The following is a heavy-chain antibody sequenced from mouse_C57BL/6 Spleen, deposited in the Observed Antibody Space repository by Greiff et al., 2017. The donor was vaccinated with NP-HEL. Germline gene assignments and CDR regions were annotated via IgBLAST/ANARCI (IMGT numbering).Heavy chain of an antibody. V-gene: IGHV14-4*01. CDR2: IDPENGDT. D-gene: IGHD1-1*01. CDR3: TTANYGSSPYYAMDY. CDR1: GFNIKDDY. Sequence: EVQLQQSGAELVRPGASVKLSCTASGFNIKDDYMHWVKQRPEQGLEWIGWIDPENGDTEYASKFQGKATITADTSSNTAYLQLSSLTSEDTAVYYCTTANYGSSPYYAMDYWGQGTSVTVSS. J-gene: IGHJ4*01.